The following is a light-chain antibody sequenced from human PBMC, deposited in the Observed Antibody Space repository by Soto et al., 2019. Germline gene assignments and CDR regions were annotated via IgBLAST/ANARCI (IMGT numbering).Light chain of an antibody. CDR3: QQRSNWPRT. CDR1: QSVSSN. V-gene: IGKV3-11*01. Sequence: EIVLTQSPATLSLSPGERATLSCRASQSVSSNLAWYQQKPGQAPRLLISGASNRATGIPARFSGSGSGTDFTLTISSLEPEDFAVYYCQQRSNWPRTFGQGTKLEIK. J-gene: IGKJ1*01. CDR2: GAS.